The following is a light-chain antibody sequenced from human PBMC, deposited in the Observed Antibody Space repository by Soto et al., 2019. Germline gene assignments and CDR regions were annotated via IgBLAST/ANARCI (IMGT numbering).Light chain of an antibody. Sequence: DIQMTQSTSSLSASVLDIVSITCRTSQGISRWLDWYQKKQGKAPKPLIYDASSLESGVPSRLRGSGYGTDLTITISSMKTEDFETYYCQQANSFPLTFGGGTKVDIK. V-gene: IGKV1-12*01. CDR2: DAS. CDR1: QGISRW. CDR3: QQANSFPLT. J-gene: IGKJ4*01.